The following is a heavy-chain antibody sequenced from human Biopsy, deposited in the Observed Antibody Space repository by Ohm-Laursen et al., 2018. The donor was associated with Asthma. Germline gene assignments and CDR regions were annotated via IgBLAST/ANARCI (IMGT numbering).Heavy chain of an antibody. CDR3: ARVVSYGDIYFGIDV. Sequence: TLSPTCGVSGGYTGSSDHHWAWIRQAPGKGLEWIGFVFWSGSTHYSRSLERRVSISIDTATNEFSMKLWSVTPADTAVYFCARVVSYGDIYFGIDVWGPGNTVVVS. CDR2: VFWSGST. V-gene: IGHV4-30-4*01. CDR1: GGYTGSSDHH. J-gene: IGHJ6*02. D-gene: IGHD4-17*01.